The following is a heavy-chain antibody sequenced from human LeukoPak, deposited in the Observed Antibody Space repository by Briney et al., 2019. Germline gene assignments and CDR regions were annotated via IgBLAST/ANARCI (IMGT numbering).Heavy chain of an antibody. CDR2: IWHDGSSR. D-gene: IGHD4-11*01. J-gene: IGHJ4*02. V-gene: IGHV3-33*06. CDR1: GFTFSHYG. Sequence: PGGSLRLSCAASGFTFSHYGMHWVRQAPGKGLEWVAVIWHDGSSRYYADSVKGRFTISRDNSRNTVYLQMSSLRAEDTAVYYCAKDAQRGFHYSNSRDDWGRGNLVTVSS. CDR3: AKDAQRGFHYSNSRDD.